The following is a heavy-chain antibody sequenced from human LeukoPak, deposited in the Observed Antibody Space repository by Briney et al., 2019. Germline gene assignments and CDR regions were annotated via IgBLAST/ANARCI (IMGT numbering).Heavy chain of an antibody. CDR1: GFTFSSYW. V-gene: IGHV3-74*01. CDR3: ARGLSGYASSLGY. J-gene: IGHJ4*02. CDR2: INSDGSST. Sequence: PGGSLRLSCAAPGFTFSSYWMHWVRQAPGKGLVWVSRINSDGSSTSYADSVRGRFSISRDNAKNTLYLQMNSLRAEDTAVYYCARGLSGYASSLGYWGQGTLVTVSA. D-gene: IGHD6-6*01.